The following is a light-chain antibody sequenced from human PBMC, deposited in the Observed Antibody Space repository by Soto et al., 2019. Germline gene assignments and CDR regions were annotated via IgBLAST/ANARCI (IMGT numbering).Light chain of an antibody. Sequence: EIVLTQSPATLSLSPGDRATLSCRASQSVSSYLAWYQQKPGQAPRLLIYDASNRATGIPARFSGSGSGTDFTLTISSLEPEDFAVYYCQQRSNWPPITCGQGTRLEIK. CDR2: DAS. V-gene: IGKV3-11*01. CDR1: QSVSSY. CDR3: QQRSNWPPIT. J-gene: IGKJ5*01.